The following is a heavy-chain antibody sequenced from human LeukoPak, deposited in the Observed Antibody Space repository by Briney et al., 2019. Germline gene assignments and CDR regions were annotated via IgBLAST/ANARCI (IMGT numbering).Heavy chain of an antibody. CDR2: INPNSGGT. Sequence: ASVKVSFKASGYTFTGYYIHLVRQAPGQGPELMGLINPNSGGTNYSQKFQGSVTMTRDTSISTAYMELSRLRSDDTAVYSCARVRFGYYDSSGYLNWFDPWGKGTMVTVSS. D-gene: IGHD3-22*01. CDR3: ARVRFGYYDSSGYLNWFDP. J-gene: IGHJ5*02. CDR1: GYTFTGYY. V-gene: IGHV1-2*02.